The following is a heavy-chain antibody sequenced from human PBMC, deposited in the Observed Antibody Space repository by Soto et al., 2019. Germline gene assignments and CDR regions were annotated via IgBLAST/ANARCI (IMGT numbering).Heavy chain of an antibody. CDR3: VKSDGVGVAANLDA. CDR1: GFSFNSFA. Sequence: EVQLLESGGGLVQPGGSLRLSCAASGFSFNSFAMNWVRQSPGKGLEWVSCMSASGASSFYGDSVKGRFTISRDNSKNTVFLEMNSLRVDDTALYYCVKSDGVGVAANLDAWGQGTLVTV. CDR2: MSASGASS. V-gene: IGHV3-23*01. D-gene: IGHD6-19*01. J-gene: IGHJ5*02.